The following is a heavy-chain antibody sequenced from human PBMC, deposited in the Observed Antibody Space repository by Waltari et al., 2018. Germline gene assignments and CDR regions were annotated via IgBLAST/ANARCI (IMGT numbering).Heavy chain of an antibody. D-gene: IGHD2-15*01. V-gene: IGHV4-4*02. CDR2: VHGSGRT. Sequence: QLQLLESGPGLVKPSGTMSLRCAVSGDSVSSASLWNWVCQSPHKGGERIGQVHGSGRTNYNPSFASRVTVSLDTSKNLFSLKVTSATAADTAVYYCARDRGRGLYLDTWGPGTLVTVSP. J-gene: IGHJ5*02. CDR3: ARDRGRGLYLDT. CDR1: GDSVSSASL.